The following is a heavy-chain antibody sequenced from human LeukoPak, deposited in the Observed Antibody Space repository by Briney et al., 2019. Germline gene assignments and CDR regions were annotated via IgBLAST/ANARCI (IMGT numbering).Heavy chain of an antibody. Sequence: GGSLRLSCAASGFTFSSYSMNWVRQAPGKGLEWVSYISSSSSTIYYADSVKGRFTISRDNAKNSLYLRMNSLRAEDTAVYYCARYGYDSSGYYLDYFDYWGQGTLVTVSS. CDR1: GFTFSSYS. CDR2: ISSSSSTI. D-gene: IGHD3-22*01. CDR3: ARYGYDSSGYYLDYFDY. V-gene: IGHV3-48*01. J-gene: IGHJ4*02.